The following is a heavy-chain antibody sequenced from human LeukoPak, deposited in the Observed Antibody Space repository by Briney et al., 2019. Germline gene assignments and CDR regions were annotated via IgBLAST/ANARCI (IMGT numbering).Heavy chain of an antibody. Sequence: AGGSLRLSCAVSGFTFSGFWMSWSRQAPGKGLEWVASINSDGSEGYYADVVKGRFTISRDNAKNSLYLQINSLRAEDTAVYYCASQWELPDWGQGTLVTVSS. CDR1: GFTFSGFW. CDR2: INSDGSEG. J-gene: IGHJ4*02. CDR3: ASQWELPD. D-gene: IGHD1-26*01. V-gene: IGHV3-7*03.